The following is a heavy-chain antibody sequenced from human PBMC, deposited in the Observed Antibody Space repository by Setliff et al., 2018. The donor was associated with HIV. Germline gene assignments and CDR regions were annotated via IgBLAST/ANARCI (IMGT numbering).Heavy chain of an antibody. CDR1: GYTFSSHG. Sequence: ASVKVSCKASGYTFSSHGITWVRQVPGQGLEWMGWISDYTGNTNYAQKFQARVTMTIDSSTTTAYMELRSLRADDTALYYCSRYASYTSDCREAFDIWGQGTMVTVSS. CDR2: ISDYTGNT. V-gene: IGHV1-18*01. CDR3: SRYASYTSDCREAFDI. J-gene: IGHJ3*02. D-gene: IGHD2-21*02.